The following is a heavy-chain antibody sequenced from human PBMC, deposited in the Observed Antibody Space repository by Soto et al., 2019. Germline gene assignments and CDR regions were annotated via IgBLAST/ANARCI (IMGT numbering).Heavy chain of an antibody. CDR2: IVPIYGTR. J-gene: IGHJ6*02. V-gene: IGHV1-69*01. Sequence: QVQLVQSGAEVKKPGYSVKVSCKASGGTFSRYAFSWVRQAPGQGLEWMGGIVPIYGTRGFAQKFQGRLTITADELTRTAYMELSSLRAEDTAVYYCARDLDYYSSGSHYHYAMGVLGQGTTVTVSS. CDR1: GGTFSRYA. CDR3: ARDLDYYSSGSHYHYAMGV. D-gene: IGHD3-10*01.